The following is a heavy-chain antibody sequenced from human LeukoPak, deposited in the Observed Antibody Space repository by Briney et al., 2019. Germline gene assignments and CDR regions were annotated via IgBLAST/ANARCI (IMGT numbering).Heavy chain of an antibody. Sequence: PSETLSLTCAVSGYSISSGYYWGWIRQPPGKGLEWIGSIYHSGSTYYNPSLRSRVTISVDTSKNQFSLKLSSVTAADTPVYYCAGAGDFWSGYYADFDYWGQGTLVTVSS. J-gene: IGHJ4*02. V-gene: IGHV4-38-2*01. CDR2: IYHSGST. CDR1: GYSISSGYY. CDR3: AGAGDFWSGYYADFDY. D-gene: IGHD3-3*01.